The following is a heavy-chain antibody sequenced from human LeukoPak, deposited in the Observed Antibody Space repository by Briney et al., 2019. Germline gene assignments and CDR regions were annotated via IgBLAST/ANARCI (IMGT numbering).Heavy chain of an antibody. Sequence: PGGSLRLSCAASGFTFSSYAMHWVRQAPGKGLERVAVISYDGSNKYYADSVKGRFTISRDNSKNTLYLQMNSLRAEDTAVYYCRQQLVDFDYWGQGTLVTVSS. CDR3: RQQLVDFDY. V-gene: IGHV3-30-3*01. CDR2: ISYDGSNK. CDR1: GFTFSSYA. J-gene: IGHJ4*02. D-gene: IGHD6-13*01.